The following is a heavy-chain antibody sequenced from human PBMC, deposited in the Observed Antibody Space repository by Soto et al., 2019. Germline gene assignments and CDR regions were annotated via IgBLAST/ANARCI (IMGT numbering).Heavy chain of an antibody. CDR3: ARGPRKALSGPNWFDP. J-gene: IGHJ5*02. Sequence: VNVSCKAYEGNFSRYPISWVRQAPGEGLEWMGGIIPIFGTANYAQKFQGRVTITADKSTSTAYMELSSLRSEDTAVYYCARGPRKALSGPNWFDPWGQGTLLTDSS. CDR1: EGNFSRYP. CDR2: IIPIFGTA. V-gene: IGHV1-69*06.